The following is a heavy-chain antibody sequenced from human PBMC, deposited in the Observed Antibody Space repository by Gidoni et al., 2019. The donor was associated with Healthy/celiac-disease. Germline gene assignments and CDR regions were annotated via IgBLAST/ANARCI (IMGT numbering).Heavy chain of an antibody. D-gene: IGHD6-19*01. CDR1: GGSISSSSYY. V-gene: IGHV4-39*01. Sequence: QLQLQESGPGLVKPSETLSLTCTVSGGSISSSSYYWGWIRQPPGKGLEWIGSIYYGGSTYYNPSLKSRVTISVDTSKNQFSLKLSSVTAADTAVYYCARLQSVGSGWDYWGQGTLVTVSS. CDR2: IYYGGST. CDR3: ARLQSVGSGWDY. J-gene: IGHJ4*02.